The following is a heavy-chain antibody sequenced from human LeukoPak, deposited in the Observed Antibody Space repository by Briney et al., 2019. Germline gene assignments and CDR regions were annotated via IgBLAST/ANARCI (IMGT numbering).Heavy chain of an antibody. CDR2: IYDSGST. D-gene: IGHD6-19*01. V-gene: IGHV4-39*07. J-gene: IGHJ4*02. CDR1: GGSIRSSYYY. CDR3: ARGHDSSGWMIDY. Sequence: PSETLSLTCTVSGGSIRSSYYYWGWIRQPPGKGLEWIGSIYDSGSTYYNPSLKSRVTISVDKSKNQFSLKLSSVTAADTAVYYCARGHDSSGWMIDYWGQGTLVTVSS.